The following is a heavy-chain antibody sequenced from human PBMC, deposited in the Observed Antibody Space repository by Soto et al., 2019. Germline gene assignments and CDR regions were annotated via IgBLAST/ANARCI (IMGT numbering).Heavy chain of an antibody. V-gene: IGHV3-23*01. CDR2: ISGSGVST. CDR3: AKSLAVGATTPFDY. D-gene: IGHD1-26*01. J-gene: IGHJ4*02. CDR1: GFPFTSFG. Sequence: EVQLLESGEGLVKPGGSLRLSCAASGFPFTSFGWSWSGKPPGKGREWVSAISGSGVSTYYADSVKGRFTISRDNSKNTLYLQMNSLRAEDTAVYYCAKSLAVGATTPFDYWGQGTLVTVSS.